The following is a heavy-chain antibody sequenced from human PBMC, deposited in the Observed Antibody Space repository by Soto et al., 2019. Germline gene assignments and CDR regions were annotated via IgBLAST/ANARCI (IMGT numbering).Heavy chain of an antibody. Sequence: PGESLKISCKGSGYSFTSYWISWVRQMPGKGLEWMGRIDPSDSYTNYSPSFQGHVTISADKSISTAYLQWSSLKASDTAMYYCARRGATDGGSWYIDPFDYWGQGTLVTVSS. D-gene: IGHD6-13*01. V-gene: IGHV5-10-1*01. J-gene: IGHJ4*02. CDR3: ARRGATDGGSWYIDPFDY. CDR1: GYSFTSYW. CDR2: IDPSDSYT.